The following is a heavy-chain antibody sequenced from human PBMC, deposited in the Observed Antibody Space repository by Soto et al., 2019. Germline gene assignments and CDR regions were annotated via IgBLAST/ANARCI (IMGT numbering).Heavy chain of an antibody. J-gene: IGHJ3*02. Sequence: APWKGLEWVSAISGSGGSTYYADSVKGRFTISRDNSKNTLYLQMNSLRAEDTAVYYCAKGPNDYVWGSYRPYAFDIWGQGTMVTVSS. D-gene: IGHD3-16*02. V-gene: IGHV3-23*01. CDR3: AKGPNDYVWGSYRPYAFDI. CDR2: ISGSGGST.